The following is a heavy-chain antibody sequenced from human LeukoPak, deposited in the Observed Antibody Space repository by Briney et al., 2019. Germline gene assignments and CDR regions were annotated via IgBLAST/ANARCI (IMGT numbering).Heavy chain of an antibody. CDR3: ARSGVAAAGTILDV. CDR1: GGSISSGDYY. CDR2: IYYSGST. D-gene: IGHD6-13*01. Sequence: PSETLSLTCTVSGGSISSGDYYWSWIRQPPGKGLEWIGYIYYSGSTNYNPSLKSRVTISVDTSKNQFSLKLSSVTAADTAVYYCARSGVAAAGTILDVWGQGTTVTVSS. J-gene: IGHJ6*02. V-gene: IGHV4-30-4*01.